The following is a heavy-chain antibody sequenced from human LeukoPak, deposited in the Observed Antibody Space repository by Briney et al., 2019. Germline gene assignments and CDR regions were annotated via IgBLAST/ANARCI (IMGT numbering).Heavy chain of an antibody. CDR3: AKEDCGGDCYFPTSYYFDY. D-gene: IGHD2-21*01. CDR2: ISGSGGST. Sequence: PGGSLRLSCAASGFTFSSYAMSWVRQAPGKGLEWVSAISGSGGSTYYADSVKGRFTISRDNSKNTLYLQMNSLRAEDTAVYYCAKEDCGGDCYFPTSYYFDYWGQGTLVTVSS. CDR1: GFTFSSYA. V-gene: IGHV3-23*01. J-gene: IGHJ4*02.